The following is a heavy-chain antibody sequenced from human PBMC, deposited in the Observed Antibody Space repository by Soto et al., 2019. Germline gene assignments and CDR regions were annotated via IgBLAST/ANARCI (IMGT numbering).Heavy chain of an antibody. J-gene: IGHJ6*02. D-gene: IGHD5-18*01. CDR2: ISGSGGST. CDR1: GFTFSSYA. CDR3: ARGYSYGGYYYYGMDV. V-gene: IGHV3-23*01. Sequence: EVQLLESGGGLVQPGGSLRLSCAASGFTFSSYAMSWVRQAPGKGLEWVSAISGSGGSTYYADSVKGRFTISIDNSKNTLYLQMNSLRSEDTAVYYCARGYSYGGYYYYGMDVWGQGTTVTVSS.